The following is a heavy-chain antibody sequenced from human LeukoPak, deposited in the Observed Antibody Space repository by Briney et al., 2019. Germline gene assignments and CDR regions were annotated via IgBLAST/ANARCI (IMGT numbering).Heavy chain of an antibody. D-gene: IGHD2-15*01. Sequence: GGSLGLSCAASGFTFSNYALSWVRQAPGKGLEWVSGISASGGSTYYADSVKGRFTISRDNSKNTLYVQMNSLRAEDTAVYYCAKDRYCSGGSCSGDFDYWGQGTLVTVSS. J-gene: IGHJ4*02. CDR3: AKDRYCSGGSCSGDFDY. V-gene: IGHV3-23*01. CDR1: GFTFSNYA. CDR2: ISASGGST.